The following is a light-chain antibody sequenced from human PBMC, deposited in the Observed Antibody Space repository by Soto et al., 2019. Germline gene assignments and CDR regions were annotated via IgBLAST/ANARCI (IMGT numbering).Light chain of an antibody. CDR2: DTF. CDR3: QQYGNPPWT. J-gene: IGKJ2*01. Sequence: ETVLTQSPGTLSLSPGERATLSCRASQSVGSTYLAWYQQKPGQAPRLLIYDTFNRATGIPDRFSGSGSGTDFTLTISRLEPEDFAVYRCQQYGNPPWTFGQGTKLEIK. V-gene: IGKV3-20*01. CDR1: QSVGSTY.